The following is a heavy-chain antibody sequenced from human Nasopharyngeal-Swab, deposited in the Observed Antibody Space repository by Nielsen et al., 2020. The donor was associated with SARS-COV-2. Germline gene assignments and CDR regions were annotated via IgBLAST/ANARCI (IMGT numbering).Heavy chain of an antibody. D-gene: IGHD6-13*01. V-gene: IGHV3-53*01. CDR3: ARLGSSSWYSNWFDP. Sequence: VRQAPGKGLEWVSVIYSGSSTYYADPVKGRFTISRDNSKNTLYLQMNSLIAEDTAVYYCARLGSSSWYSNWFDPWGQGTLVTVSS. CDR2: IYSGSST. J-gene: IGHJ5*02.